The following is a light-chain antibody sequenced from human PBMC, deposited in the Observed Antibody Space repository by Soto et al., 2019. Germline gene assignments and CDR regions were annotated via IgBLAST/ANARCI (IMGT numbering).Light chain of an antibody. Sequence: QSALTQPPSASGAPGQSVTISCTGTSSDVGGYNYVSWYQQHPGKAPKLMIYEVSKRPSGVPARFSGSKSGNTASLTVSGLQAEDEADDYCSSYAGSNNFDVVFGGGTKLTVL. CDR2: EVS. CDR1: SSDVGGYNY. J-gene: IGLJ2*01. V-gene: IGLV2-8*01. CDR3: SSYAGSNNFDVV.